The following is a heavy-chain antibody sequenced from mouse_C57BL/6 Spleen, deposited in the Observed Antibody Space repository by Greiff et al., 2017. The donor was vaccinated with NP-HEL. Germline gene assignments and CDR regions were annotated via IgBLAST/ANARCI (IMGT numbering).Heavy chain of an antibody. CDR3: ASSDGYYFDY. CDR2: ISGGGGNT. CDR1: GFTFSSYT. D-gene: IGHD2-3*01. V-gene: IGHV5-9*01. Sequence: EVMLVESGGGLVKPGGSLKLSCAASGFTFSSYTMSWVRQTPEKRLEWVATISGGGGNTYYPDSVKGRFTISRDNAKNTLYLQMSSLRSEDTALYYCASSDGYYFDYWGQGTTLTVSS. J-gene: IGHJ2*01.